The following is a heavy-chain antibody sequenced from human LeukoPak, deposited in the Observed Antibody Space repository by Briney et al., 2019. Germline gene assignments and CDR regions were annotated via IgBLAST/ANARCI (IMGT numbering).Heavy chain of an antibody. CDR2: IYTSRST. V-gene: IGHV4-4*07. J-gene: IGHJ4*02. D-gene: IGHD6-19*01. Sequence: SETLSLTCTVSGGSISSYYWSWIRQPAGKGLEWIGRIYTSRSTNYNPSLKSRVTMSVDTSKNQFSLKLSSVTAADTAVYYCAREAYSSGWYSWFDYWGQGTLVTVSS. CDR1: GGSISSYY. CDR3: AREAYSSGWYSWFDY.